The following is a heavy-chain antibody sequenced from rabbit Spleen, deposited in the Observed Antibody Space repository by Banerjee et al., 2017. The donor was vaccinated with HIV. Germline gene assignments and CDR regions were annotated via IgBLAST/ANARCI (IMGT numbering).Heavy chain of an antibody. CDR3: ARDGAGGSYFAL. V-gene: IGHV1S40*01. J-gene: IGHJ4*01. Sequence: EESGGGLVKPGTSLTLTCTASGFSFSSDYYMCWVRQAPGKGLECGACIYPDSSGSTYYANWAKGRLTISKASSTTVTLQMTSLTVADTATYFCARDGAGGSYFALWGPGTLVTVS. D-gene: IGHD8-1*01. CDR2: IYPDSSGST. CDR1: GFSFSSDYY.